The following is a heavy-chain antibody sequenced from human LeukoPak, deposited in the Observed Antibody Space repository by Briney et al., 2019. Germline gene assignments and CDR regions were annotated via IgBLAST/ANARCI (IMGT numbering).Heavy chain of an antibody. CDR3: ARDLTQLALFDY. J-gene: IGHJ4*02. CDR1: GFTFSSYG. Sequence: GGSLRLSCAASGFTFSSYGMHWVRQAPGKGLEWVAVIWYDGSNKYYADSVKGRFTLSRDNSKNTLFLQMNSLRPEDTAVYFCARDLTQLALFDYWGQGTLVTVSS. CDR2: IWYDGSNK. D-gene: IGHD6-13*01. V-gene: IGHV3-33*01.